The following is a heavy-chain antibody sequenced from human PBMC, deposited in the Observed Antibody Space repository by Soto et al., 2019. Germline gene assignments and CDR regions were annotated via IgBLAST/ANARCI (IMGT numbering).Heavy chain of an antibody. D-gene: IGHD3-3*01. V-gene: IGHV3-9*01. J-gene: IGHJ3*02. CDR2: ISWNSGSI. CDR3: AKDGVLEWLFGDFDI. CDR1: GFTFDDYA. Sequence: GGSLRLSCAASGFTFDDYAMHWVRQAPGKGLEWVSGISWNSGSIGYADSVKGRFTISRDNAKNSLYLQMNSLRAEGTALYYCAKDGVLEWLFGDFDIWGQGTMVTVSS.